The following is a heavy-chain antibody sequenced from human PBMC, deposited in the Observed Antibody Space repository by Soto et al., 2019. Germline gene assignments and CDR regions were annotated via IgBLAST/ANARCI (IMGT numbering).Heavy chain of an antibody. CDR1: GFTFSSYG. CDR3: ARWGIAAGDY. CDR2: IWYDGSNK. D-gene: IGHD6-13*01. Sequence: QVQLVECGGGVVQPGRSLRLSCAASGFTFSSYGMHWVRQAPGKGLEWVAVIWYDGSNKYYADSVKGRFTISRDNSKNTLYLQMNSLRAEDTAVYYCARWGIAAGDYWGQGTLVTVSS. V-gene: IGHV3-33*01. J-gene: IGHJ4*02.